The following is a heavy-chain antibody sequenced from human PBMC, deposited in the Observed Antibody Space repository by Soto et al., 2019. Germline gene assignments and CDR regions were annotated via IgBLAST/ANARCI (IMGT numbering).Heavy chain of an antibody. CDR2: IYYSGST. V-gene: IGHV4-59*08. Sequence: SETLSLTCTVSGGSISSYYWSWIRQPPGKGLEWIGYIYYSGSTNYNPSLKSRVTISVDTSKNQFSLKLSSVTAADTAVYYCARLTMVRGVMGYYYYGMDVWGQGTTVTVSS. J-gene: IGHJ6*02. D-gene: IGHD3-10*01. CDR1: GGSISSYY. CDR3: ARLTMVRGVMGYYYYGMDV.